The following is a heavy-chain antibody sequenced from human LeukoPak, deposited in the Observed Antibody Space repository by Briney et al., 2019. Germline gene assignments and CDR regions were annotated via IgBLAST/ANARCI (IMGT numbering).Heavy chain of an antibody. CDR3: ARDRDIVPHQPHY. V-gene: IGHV4-4*02. J-gene: IGHJ4*02. Sequence: PSETLSLTCSVSGDSIMVSNWRSWVRQSPGAGLEWIGEFYHDGNSNYNPSLKSLVTISVDKPKNQFSLNLHSVTAADTAVYFCARDRDIVPHQPHYWGQGTLVTVSS. CDR1: GDSIMVSNW. D-gene: IGHD2-2*01. CDR2: FYHDGNS.